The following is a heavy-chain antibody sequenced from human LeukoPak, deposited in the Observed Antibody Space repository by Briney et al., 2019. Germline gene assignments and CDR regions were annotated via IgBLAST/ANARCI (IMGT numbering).Heavy chain of an antibody. CDR2: ISTGSGYI. CDR3: ATGYFYYYCMDV. CDR1: GFNFSTYS. Sequence: GGSLRLSCAASGFNFSTYSMHWFRQAPGKGLQWVSSISTGSGYIYYADSVKGRFTISRDNAKKSLYLQMNNLRAEDTAVYYCATGYFYYYCMDVWGRGTTVTVSS. V-gene: IGHV3-21*01. J-gene: IGHJ6*03.